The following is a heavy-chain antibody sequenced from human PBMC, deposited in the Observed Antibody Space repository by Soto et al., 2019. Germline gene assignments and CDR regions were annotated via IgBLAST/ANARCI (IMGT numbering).Heavy chain of an antibody. D-gene: IGHD1-26*01. CDR1: GFTFSTYE. CDR3: ARDPAIYSGKFDYGLDV. CDR2: IGTRGITI. Sequence: EVQLVESGGGLVQAGGSLRLFCAASGFTFSTYEMNWVRQAPGKGLEWVSYIGTRGITIYYADSVKGRFTISRDNAKSSLYLQMNSLRAEDTAVYYCARDPAIYSGKFDYGLDVWGQGTTVTVSS. V-gene: IGHV3-48*03. J-gene: IGHJ6*02.